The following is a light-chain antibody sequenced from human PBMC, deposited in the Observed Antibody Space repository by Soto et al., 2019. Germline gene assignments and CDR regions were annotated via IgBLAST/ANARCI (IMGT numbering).Light chain of an antibody. CDR1: QSISSY. Sequence: DIQMTQSPSSLSASVGDRVTITCRASQSISSYLNWYQQKPGKAPKLLIYAASSLQSGVPSRFSGSGSGTEFTLTISSLQPGDFATYYCQQSYSTPTTFGQGTKVEIK. V-gene: IGKV1-39*01. J-gene: IGKJ1*01. CDR2: AAS. CDR3: QQSYSTPTT.